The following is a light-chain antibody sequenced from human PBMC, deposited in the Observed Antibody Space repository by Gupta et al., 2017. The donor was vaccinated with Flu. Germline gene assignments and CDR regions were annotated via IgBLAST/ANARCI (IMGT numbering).Light chain of an antibody. Sequence: VTISCTGTSSDVGGYNYVSWYQQHPGKAPKLMIYEVSKRPSGVPDRFSGSKSGNTASLIVSGLQAEDEADYYCSSYAGSNVVFGGGTKLTVL. J-gene: IGLJ2*01. CDR3: SSYAGSNVV. V-gene: IGLV2-8*01. CDR1: SSDVGGYNY. CDR2: EVS.